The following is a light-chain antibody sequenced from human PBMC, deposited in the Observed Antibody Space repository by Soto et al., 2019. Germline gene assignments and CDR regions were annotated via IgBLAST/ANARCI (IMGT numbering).Light chain of an antibody. CDR2: AAS. V-gene: IGKV1-27*01. CDR3: QNYNTAPFT. J-gene: IGKJ3*01. Sequence: DFQMTQSPSSLSASVGDRVTITCRASQGIALYVAWYQQKPGKAPKLLIYAASILRSGVPSRFSGSRSETNFSLTIDGLQPEDVASYYCQNYNTAPFTFGPGTKVDFK. CDR1: QGIALY.